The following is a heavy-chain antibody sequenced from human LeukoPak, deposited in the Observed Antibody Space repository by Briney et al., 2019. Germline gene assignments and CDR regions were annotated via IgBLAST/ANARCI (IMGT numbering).Heavy chain of an antibody. CDR1: GFTFSNYW. D-gene: IGHD2-8*01. V-gene: IGHV3-74*03. J-gene: IGHJ4*02. CDR2: INPDGRTI. Sequence: GGSLRLSCAASGFTFSNYWMHWVRQAPGKGPVWVSRINPDGRTITYADSVVGRITISRDNAKNTLYLQMNSLRAEDTAVYYCARDSVYCTNGVCSKGGIDYWGQGTLVTVSS. CDR3: ARDSVYCTNGVCSKGGIDY.